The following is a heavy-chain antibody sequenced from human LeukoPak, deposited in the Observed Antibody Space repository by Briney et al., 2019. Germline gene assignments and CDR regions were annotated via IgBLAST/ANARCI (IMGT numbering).Heavy chain of an antibody. CDR1: GDSVSSGNYY. V-gene: IGHV4-61*01. Sequence: SETLSLTCTVSGDSVSSGNYYWSWIRHPPGKGLEWIGFMSNSGHTDSTPSLKSRVTISLDTSKNQFSLRLNSVTAADTAVYYCARVSAAGTGPDSWGQGTLVTVSS. CDR2: MSNSGHT. D-gene: IGHD6-13*01. J-gene: IGHJ4*02. CDR3: ARVSAAGTGPDS.